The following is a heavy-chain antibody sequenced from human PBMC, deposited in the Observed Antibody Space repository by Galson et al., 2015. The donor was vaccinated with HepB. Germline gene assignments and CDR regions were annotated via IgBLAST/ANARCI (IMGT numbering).Heavy chain of an antibody. Sequence: SLRLSCAASGFTFSSYWMHWVRQAPGKGLMWVSRINSDASVTSYAESVKGRFTISRDNAKNTLYLQMNSLRAEDTAVYYCVRDFHGYSDCWGQGTLVTVSS. J-gene: IGHJ4*02. CDR2: INSDASVT. CDR1: GFTFSSYW. V-gene: IGHV3-74*01. CDR3: VRDFHGYSDC.